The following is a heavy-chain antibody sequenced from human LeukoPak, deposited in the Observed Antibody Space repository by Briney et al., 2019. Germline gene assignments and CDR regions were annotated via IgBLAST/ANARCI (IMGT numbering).Heavy chain of an antibody. J-gene: IGHJ4*02. D-gene: IGHD5-24*01. CDR2: ISDNGRRT. CDR1: GFTFSNFG. Sequence: PGGSVRLSCAASGFTFSNFGLNWVRQAPGKGLKWVAFISDNGRRTYYLESVEGLFTISRDDSKNTLYLQMNSLRAEDTAVYYCAREGDGYNYSLWGQGTLVTVSS. V-gene: IGHV3-33*08. CDR3: AREGDGYNYSL.